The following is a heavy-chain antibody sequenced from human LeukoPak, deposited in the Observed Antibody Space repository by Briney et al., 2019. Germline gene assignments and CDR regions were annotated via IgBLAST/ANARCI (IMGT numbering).Heavy chain of an antibody. CDR2: IIPIPGIA. CDR1: GGTFSSYA. V-gene: IGHV1-69*04. Sequence: GASVKVSCKASGGTFSSYAISWVRQAPGQGLEWMGRIIPIPGIANYAQKFQGRVTITADKSTSTAYMELSSLRSEDTAVYYCATEWYSSGWYRDDYWGQGTLVTVSS. D-gene: IGHD6-19*01. CDR3: ATEWYSSGWYRDDY. J-gene: IGHJ4*02.